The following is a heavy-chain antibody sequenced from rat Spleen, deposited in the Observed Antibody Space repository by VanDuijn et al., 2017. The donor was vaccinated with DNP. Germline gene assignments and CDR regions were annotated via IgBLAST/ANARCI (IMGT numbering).Heavy chain of an antibody. Sequence: EVQLIESGGDLVQPGRSLKLSCAASGFTFSDYGMAWVRQVPSKGLEWVASITTGGGNIYYRDSVKGRFTISRDNAKSTLYLQMDSLRPEETATYYCGKAGGYSPWYFDYWGQGVMVTVSS. V-gene: IGHV5S11*01. CDR1: GFTFSDYG. J-gene: IGHJ2*01. CDR2: ITTGGGNI. CDR3: GKAGGYSPWYFDY. D-gene: IGHD1-11*01.